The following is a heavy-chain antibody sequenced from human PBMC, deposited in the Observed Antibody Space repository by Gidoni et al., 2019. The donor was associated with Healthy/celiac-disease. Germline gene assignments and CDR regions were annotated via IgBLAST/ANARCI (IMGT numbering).Heavy chain of an antibody. CDR3: ARIGTDVPVYHPYTFDY. J-gene: IGHJ4*02. Sequence: QVQLVQSGAEVKKPGASVKVSCKASGYTFTSYYMHWVRQAPGQGLEWMGIINPSGGSTSYAQKFQGRVTMTRDTSTSTVYMELSSLRSEDTAVYYCARIGTDVPVYHPYTFDYWGQGTLVTVSS. V-gene: IGHV1-46*01. D-gene: IGHD2-2*01. CDR2: INPSGGST. CDR1: GYTFTSYY.